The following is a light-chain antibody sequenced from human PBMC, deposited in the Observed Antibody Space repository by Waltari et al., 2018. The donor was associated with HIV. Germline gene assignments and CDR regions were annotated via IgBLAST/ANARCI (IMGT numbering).Light chain of an antibody. CDR2: DVS. V-gene: IGLV2-8*01. CDR3: SSYAGSNNWVV. Sequence: QSALTQPPSASGSPGQSVTITRTGTSSDVGGYKYVSWYQQHPGKAPKLMIYDVSKRPSGVPDRFSGSKSGNTASLTVSGLQAEDEADYYCSSYAGSNNWVVFGGGTKLTVL. CDR1: SSDVGGYKY. J-gene: IGLJ2*01.